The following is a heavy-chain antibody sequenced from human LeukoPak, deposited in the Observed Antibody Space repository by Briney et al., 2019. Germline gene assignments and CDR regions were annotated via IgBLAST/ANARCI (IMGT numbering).Heavy chain of an antibody. CDR2: IYYSGST. V-gene: IGHV4-59*08. J-gene: IGHJ4*02. CDR1: GGSISSYY. D-gene: IGHD3-9*01. CDR3: ARTLRYFDQWAFDY. Sequence: SETLSLTCTVSGGSISSYYWSWIRQPPGRGLEWIGYIYYSGSTNYNPSLKSRVTISVDTSKNQFSLKLSSVTAADTAVYYCARTLRYFDQWAFDYWGQGTLVTVSS.